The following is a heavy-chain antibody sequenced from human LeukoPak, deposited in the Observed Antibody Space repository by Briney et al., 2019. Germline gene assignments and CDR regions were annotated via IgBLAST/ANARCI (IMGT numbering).Heavy chain of an antibody. V-gene: IGHV3-53*01. D-gene: IGHD6-19*01. Sequence: GGSLRLFCAASGFTVSNNYMTWVRQAPGKGLEWVSVIYRGGSTYYADSVKGRFTISRDNSKNTLDLQMNSLRAEDTAVYYCVYSSAWLFFDHWGQGTLVTVSS. CDR3: VYSSAWLFFDH. CDR2: IYRGGST. J-gene: IGHJ4*02. CDR1: GFTVSNNY.